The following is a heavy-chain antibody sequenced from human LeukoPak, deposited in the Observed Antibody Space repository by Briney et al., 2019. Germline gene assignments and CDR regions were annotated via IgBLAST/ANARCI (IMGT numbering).Heavy chain of an antibody. J-gene: IGHJ1*01. V-gene: IGHV1-2*02. CDR1: AYTFTGYY. CDR3: ARSENIEYFQH. Sequence: ASVKVSCKAYAYTFTGYYMHWVRQAPGQGLEWMGWINPNSGGTNYSQKFQGRVTMTRDTSISTAYMELSRLRSDDTAIYYCARSENIEYFQHWGQGTLVTVSS. CDR2: INPNSGGT. D-gene: IGHD2/OR15-2a*01.